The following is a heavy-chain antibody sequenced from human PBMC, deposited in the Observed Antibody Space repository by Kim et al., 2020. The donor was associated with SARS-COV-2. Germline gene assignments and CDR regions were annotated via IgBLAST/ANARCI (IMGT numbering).Heavy chain of an antibody. Sequence: SETLSLTCTVSGGSISSGGYYWSWIRQHPGKGLEWIGYIYYSGSTYYNPSLKSRVTISVDTSKNQFSLKLSSVTAADTAVYYCAIDSSGYPGFWFDPWGQGTLVTVSS. J-gene: IGHJ5*02. CDR1: GGSISSGGYY. V-gene: IGHV4-31*03. CDR3: AIDSSGYPGFWFDP. D-gene: IGHD3-22*01. CDR2: IYYSGST.